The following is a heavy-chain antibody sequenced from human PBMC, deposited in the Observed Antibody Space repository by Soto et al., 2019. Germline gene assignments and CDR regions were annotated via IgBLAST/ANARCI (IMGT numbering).Heavy chain of an antibody. CDR2: ISAYNGNT. CDR1: GYTFTGYY. D-gene: IGHD6-13*01. Sequence: DSVKVSCKASGYTFTGYYMHWVRQAPGQGLEWMGWISAYNGNTNYAQKLQGRVTMTTDTSTSTAYMELRSLRSDDTAVYYCASSAAAGIGSWFDPWGQGTLVNVSS. V-gene: IGHV1-18*04. CDR3: ASSAAAGIGSWFDP. J-gene: IGHJ5*02.